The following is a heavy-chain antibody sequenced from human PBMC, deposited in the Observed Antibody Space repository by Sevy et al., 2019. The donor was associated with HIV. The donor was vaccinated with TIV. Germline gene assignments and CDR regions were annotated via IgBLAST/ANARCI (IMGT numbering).Heavy chain of an antibody. V-gene: IGHV1-18*04. Sequence: ASVKVSCKASGYAFSSNGISWVRQAPGQRREWMGWISGYNGNTNYTEKFQGRVTMTTDTSTTTAYMELRSLRSDDSAVYYCARESRNDYADPNDAFDIWGQGTMVTVSS. CDR1: GYAFSSNG. J-gene: IGHJ3*02. CDR2: ISGYNGNT. D-gene: IGHD4-17*01. CDR3: ARESRNDYADPNDAFDI.